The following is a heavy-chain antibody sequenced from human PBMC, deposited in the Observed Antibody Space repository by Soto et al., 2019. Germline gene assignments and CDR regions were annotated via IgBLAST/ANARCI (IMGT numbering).Heavy chain of an antibody. J-gene: IGHJ6*02. CDR3: ARDGVIATSVGYYYYGMDV. CDR1: CYSISSGYY. Sequence: SETLSLTCAVSCYSISSGYYWGWIRQPPGKGLEWIGSIYHSGSTYYNPSLKSRVTISVDTSKNQFSLKLSSVTAADTAVYYCARDGVIATSVGYYYYGMDVWGQGTTVTVSS. V-gene: IGHV4-38-2*02. CDR2: IYHSGST. D-gene: IGHD3-3*02.